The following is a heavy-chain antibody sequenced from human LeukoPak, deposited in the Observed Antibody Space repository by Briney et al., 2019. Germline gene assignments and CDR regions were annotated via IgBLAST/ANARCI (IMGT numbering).Heavy chain of an antibody. CDR3: ARIGYSSSCFDY. CDR2: IKQDGSEQ. D-gene: IGHD6-13*01. J-gene: IGHJ4*02. V-gene: IGHV3-7*01. CDR1: GFTFTSYW. Sequence: GGSLRLSCAASGFTFTSYWMSWVRQAPGKGLEWVANIKQDGSEQDYMDSMKGRFTISRDNAKNSVYPQMNSLGAEDTAVYYCARIGYSSSCFDYWGQGTLVTVSS.